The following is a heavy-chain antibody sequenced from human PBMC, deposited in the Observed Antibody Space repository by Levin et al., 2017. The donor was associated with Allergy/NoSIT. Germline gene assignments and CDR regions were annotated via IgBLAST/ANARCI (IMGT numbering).Heavy chain of an antibody. CDR2: IYYSGST. J-gene: IGHJ4*02. V-gene: IGHV4-59*08. Sequence: SQTLSLTCTVSGGSISSYYWSWIRQPPGKGLEWIGYIYYSGSTNYNPSLKSRVTISVDTSKNQFSLKLSSVTAADTAVYYCAGSDERYSYGSVYWGQGTLVTVSS. CDR3: AGSDERYSYGSVY. CDR1: GGSISSYY. D-gene: IGHD5-18*01.